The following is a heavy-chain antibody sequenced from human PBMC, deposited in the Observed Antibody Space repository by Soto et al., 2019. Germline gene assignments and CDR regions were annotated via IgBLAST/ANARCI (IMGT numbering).Heavy chain of an antibody. CDR1: GGSISSGDW. CDR2: IYYSGST. J-gene: IGHJ4*02. Sequence: QVQLQESGPGLVKPSGTLSLTCAVSGGSISSGDWCWSWVRQSPGKGLEWIGEIYYSGSTTYNPSLKGRVTISADKSENQFSLRLSSVTAADTAVYYCARRCCDSIFGSLDYWGQGTLVTVSS. CDR3: ARRCCDSIFGSLDY. D-gene: IGHD3-3*02. V-gene: IGHV4-4*02.